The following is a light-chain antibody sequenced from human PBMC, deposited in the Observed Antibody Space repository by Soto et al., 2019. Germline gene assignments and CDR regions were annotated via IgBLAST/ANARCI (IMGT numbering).Light chain of an antibody. Sequence: QSVLTQPPSVSAAPGQKVTISCSGTSSNVGNNYVSWYQQHPGTAPKLLIYDNNKRPSGIPDRFSASKSGTSATLGITGLQTGDEADYCCGTWDSSLSAGVFGGGTQLTVL. CDR2: DNN. CDR3: GTWDSSLSAGV. J-gene: IGLJ2*01. V-gene: IGLV1-51*01. CDR1: SSNVGNNY.